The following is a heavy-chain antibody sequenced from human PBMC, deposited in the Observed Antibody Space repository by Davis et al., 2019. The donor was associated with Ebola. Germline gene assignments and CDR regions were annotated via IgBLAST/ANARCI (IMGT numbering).Heavy chain of an antibody. J-gene: IGHJ4*02. CDR1: GGSISSGGYY. D-gene: IGHD5-18*01. CDR2: IYYSGST. V-gene: IGHV4-31*03. Sequence: LRLSCTVSGGSISSGGYYWSWIRQHPGKGLEWIGYIYYSGSTYYNPSLKSRVTISVDTSKNQFSLKLSSVTAADTAVYYCARQWIQLWLDYWGQGTLVTVSS. CDR3: ARQWIQLWLDY.